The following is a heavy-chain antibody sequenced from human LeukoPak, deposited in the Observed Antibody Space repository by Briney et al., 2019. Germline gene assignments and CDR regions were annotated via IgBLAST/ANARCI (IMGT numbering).Heavy chain of an antibody. J-gene: IGHJ6*02. V-gene: IGHV4-30-4*01. D-gene: IGHD2-2*01. Sequence: SQTLSLTCTVSGGSISSGDYYWSWIRQPPGKGLEWIGYIYYSGSTYYNPSLKSRVTISVDTSKNQFSRKLSSVTAGDTAVYYCARTRDANAYYYYYGMDVWGQGTTVTVSS. CDR3: ARTRDANAYYYYYGMDV. CDR2: IYYSGST. CDR1: GGSISSGDYY.